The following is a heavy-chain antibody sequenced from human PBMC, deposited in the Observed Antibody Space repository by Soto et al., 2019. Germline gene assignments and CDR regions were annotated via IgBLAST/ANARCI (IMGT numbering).Heavy chain of an antibody. Sequence: EVQLLESGGGLVQPGGSLRLSCAASGLTLSSYDMSWVRQAPGKGLEWVSAIGGSGGSTYYADSVKGRFTISRDNSKNPLYLQLNRLRAEDTAVYYCAKIAVGSGWHSFVYAFDIWGQGTMVNGSS. D-gene: IGHD6-19*01. J-gene: IGHJ3*02. V-gene: IGHV3-23*01. CDR3: AKIAVGSGWHSFVYAFDI. CDR2: IGGSGGST. CDR1: GLTLSSYD.